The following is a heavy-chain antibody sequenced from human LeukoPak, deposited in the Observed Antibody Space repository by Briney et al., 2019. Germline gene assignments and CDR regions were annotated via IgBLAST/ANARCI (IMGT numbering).Heavy chain of an antibody. Sequence: SETLSLTCADYGGSFSGYYWSWIRQPPGKGLEWIGEINHSGSTNYNPSLKSRVTISVDTSKNQFSLKLSSVTAADTAVYYCARHLWYDSSGYYPYSKWFDPWGQGTLVTVSS. CDR3: ARHLWYDSSGYYPYSKWFDP. CDR1: GGSFSGYY. V-gene: IGHV4-34*01. J-gene: IGHJ5*02. CDR2: INHSGST. D-gene: IGHD3-22*01.